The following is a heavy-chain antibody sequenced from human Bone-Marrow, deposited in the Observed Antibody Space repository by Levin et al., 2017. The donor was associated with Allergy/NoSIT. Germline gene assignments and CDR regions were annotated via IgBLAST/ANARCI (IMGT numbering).Heavy chain of an antibody. Sequence: QSGGSLRLSCAASGFTFSTYYMHWVRQAPGKGLMWVSGINKDGTSTRYADSVKGRFTISRDNAKTTLYLQMNSLRAEDTAVYYCIRGFHYAMDVWGQGTTGTVSS. CDR2: INKDGTST. CDR3: IRGFHYAMDV. J-gene: IGHJ6*02. CDR1: GFTFSTYY. V-gene: IGHV3-74*01. D-gene: IGHD3-10*01.